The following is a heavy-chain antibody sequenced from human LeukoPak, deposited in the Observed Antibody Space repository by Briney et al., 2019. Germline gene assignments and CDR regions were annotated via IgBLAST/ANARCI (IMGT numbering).Heavy chain of an antibody. CDR2: INHSGST. CDR1: GGSFNNYY. J-gene: IGHJ4*02. V-gene: IGHV4-34*01. Sequence: SETLSLTCAVYGGSFNNYYWSWIRQPPGKGLQWLGEINHSGSTNYNPSLKSRVLISVDPSKNQFSLKVTSVTAADTALYYCARGGWELPEGYFDYWAQGTLVTVSS. D-gene: IGHD1-26*01. CDR3: ARGGWELPEGYFDY.